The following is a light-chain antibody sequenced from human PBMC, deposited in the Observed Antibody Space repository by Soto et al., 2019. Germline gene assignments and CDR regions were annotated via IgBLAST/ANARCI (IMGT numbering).Light chain of an antibody. CDR2: AAS. CDR3: QQSYSSPPT. Sequence: DIQMTQSPSSLSASVGDRVTITCGAGQSISNYLNWYQHKPGKAPNLLIYAASTLQSGVPSRFSGSRSGTDFTLTITHLQPEDFASYYCQQSYSSPPTFGQGTKLEIK. J-gene: IGKJ2*01. CDR1: QSISNY. V-gene: IGKV1-39*01.